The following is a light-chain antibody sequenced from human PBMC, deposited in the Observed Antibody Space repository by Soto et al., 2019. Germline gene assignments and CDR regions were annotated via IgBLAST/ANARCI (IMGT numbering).Light chain of an antibody. J-gene: IGKJ1*01. V-gene: IGKV3-15*01. CDR1: QYISSN. CDR2: AVS. CDR3: QQYQDWSPCT. Sequence: EFVLTQSPVTLSLSPGERATLSCRASQYISSNLAWYQQKPGPAPRLLIYAVSARATGTPARFSCSGSGTEFTFTLSGLRLEDFAVSDCQQYQDWSPCTFGQGTKVDIK.